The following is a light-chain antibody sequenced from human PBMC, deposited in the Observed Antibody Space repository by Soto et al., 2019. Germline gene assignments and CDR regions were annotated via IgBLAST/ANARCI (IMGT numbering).Light chain of an antibody. V-gene: IGKV1-33*01. CDR1: QRISTW. CDR2: DTS. CDR3: QQYDNLPLT. J-gene: IGKJ4*01. Sequence: IQMTQSPSTLSASLGDRVTITCRASQRISTWLAWYQQKPGKAPKLLIYDTSNLEAGVPSRFSGSGSGTDFIFIISSLQPEDIATYYCQQYDNLPLTFGGGTKVEVK.